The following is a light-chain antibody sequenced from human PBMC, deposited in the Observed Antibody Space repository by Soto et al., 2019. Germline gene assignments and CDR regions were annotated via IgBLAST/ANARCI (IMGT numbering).Light chain of an antibody. CDR2: EVS. CDR3: TSFTNTNTWV. V-gene: IGLV2-14*01. Sequence: QSALTQPASVSASPGQSITISCTGTHSDVGGYDRVSWSQQHPGKPPKLIIFEVSYRPSGVSNRFSGSKSGNTASLTISGLQPEDDADYYCTSFTNTNTWVFGGGTKLTV. CDR1: HSDVGGYDR. J-gene: IGLJ3*02.